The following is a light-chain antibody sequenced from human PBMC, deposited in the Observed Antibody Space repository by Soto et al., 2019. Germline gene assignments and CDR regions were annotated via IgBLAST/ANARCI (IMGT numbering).Light chain of an antibody. CDR1: SSDVGAYNY. CDR3: SSYTSSTTLV. V-gene: IGLV2-14*03. J-gene: IGLJ2*01. Sequence: QSALTQPASVSGSPGQSITISCIGTSSDVGAYNYVSWYQQHPGKAPKVMIYDVSNRPSGVSNRFSGSKSGNTASLTISGPQAEDEADYYCSSYTSSTTLVFGGGTKVTVL. CDR2: DVS.